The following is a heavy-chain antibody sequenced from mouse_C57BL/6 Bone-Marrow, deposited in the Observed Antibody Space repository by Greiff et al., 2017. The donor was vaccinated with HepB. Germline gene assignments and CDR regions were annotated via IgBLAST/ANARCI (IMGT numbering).Heavy chain of an antibody. J-gene: IGHJ3*01. CDR2: IHTNTGST. Sequence: VQLQQPGAELVQPGASVKLSCTASGYTFTSYWMHWVKQRPGPGLEWIGMIHTNTGSTNYNEKLKSKATLTVDKSSSTAYMQLSSLTSEDSAVYYCARLGAYWGQGTRVTVSA. CDR3: ARLGAY. V-gene: IGHV1-64*01. CDR1: GYTFTSYW.